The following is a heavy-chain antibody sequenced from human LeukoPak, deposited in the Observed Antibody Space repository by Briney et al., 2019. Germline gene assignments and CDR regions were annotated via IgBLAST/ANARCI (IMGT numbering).Heavy chain of an antibody. Sequence: GGSLRLSCAASGFTFSTYAMSWVRQAPGRGLEWVSLIYSGGSTYYADSVRGRFTISRDNSKNTLYLQMNSLRAEDTAVYYCARSGYTSSSGRSYWGQGTLVTVSS. CDR1: GFTFSTYA. J-gene: IGHJ4*02. CDR2: IYSGGST. D-gene: IGHD6-6*01. V-gene: IGHV3-53*01. CDR3: ARSGYTSSSGRSY.